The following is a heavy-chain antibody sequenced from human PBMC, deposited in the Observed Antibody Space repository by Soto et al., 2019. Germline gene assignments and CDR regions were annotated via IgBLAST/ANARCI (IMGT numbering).Heavy chain of an antibody. J-gene: IGHJ5*02. CDR1: GYRFTSYW. CDR2: IFPSDSDT. D-gene: IGHD3-22*01. CDR3: ARKDKSGYFNRFDP. V-gene: IGHV5-51*01. Sequence: XESLTISLRTSGYRFTSYWVASVRQMTGKGLGWMGIIFPSDSDTRYSPSFQGQVTISADRSTSTVFLQWASLKASDTAVYFCARKDKSGYFNRFDPWGQRTLVTVSS.